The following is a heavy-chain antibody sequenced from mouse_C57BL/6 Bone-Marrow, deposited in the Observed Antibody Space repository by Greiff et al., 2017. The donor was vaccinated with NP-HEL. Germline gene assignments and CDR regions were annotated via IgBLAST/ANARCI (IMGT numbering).Heavy chain of an antibody. CDR1: GYTFTSYW. CDR2: IYPSDSET. CDR3: ARDPYAMDY. V-gene: IGHV1-61*01. J-gene: IGHJ4*01. Sequence: QVQLKQPGAELVRPGSSVKLSCKASGYTFTSYWMDWVKQRPGQGLEWIGNIYPSDSETHYTQKFKDKATLTVDKSSSTAYMQLSSLTSEDAAVYYCARDPYAMDYWGQGTSVTVSS.